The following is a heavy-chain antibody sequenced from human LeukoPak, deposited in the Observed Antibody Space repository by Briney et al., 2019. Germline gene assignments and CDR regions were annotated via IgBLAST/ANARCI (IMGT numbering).Heavy chain of an antibody. CDR2: IYHSGST. Sequence: SETLSLTCTVSGYSISSGYYWGWIRQPPGKGLEWIGGIYHSGSTYYNPSLKSRVTISVDTSKNQFSLKLSSVTAADTAVYYCARGVVPAANDAFDIWGQGTMVTVSS. CDR3: ARGVVPAANDAFDI. CDR1: GYSISSGYY. J-gene: IGHJ3*02. V-gene: IGHV4-38-2*02. D-gene: IGHD2-2*01.